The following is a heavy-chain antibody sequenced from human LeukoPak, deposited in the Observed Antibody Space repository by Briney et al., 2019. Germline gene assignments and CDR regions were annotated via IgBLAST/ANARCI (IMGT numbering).Heavy chain of an antibody. J-gene: IGHJ4*02. Sequence: SGGSLRLSCAASGFTFSSYWMHWVRQAPGKGLVWVSRINSDGSSTNYADSVKGRFTISRDNAKNTVYLQMNSLRAEDTAMYYCARDSSGRYFDYWGQGTLVTVSS. D-gene: IGHD6-19*01. V-gene: IGHV3-74*01. CDR3: ARDSSGRYFDY. CDR1: GFTFSSYW. CDR2: INSDGSST.